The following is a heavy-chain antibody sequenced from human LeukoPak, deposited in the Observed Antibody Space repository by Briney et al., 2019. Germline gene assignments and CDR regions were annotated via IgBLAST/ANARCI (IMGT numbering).Heavy chain of an antibody. CDR1: GYTFTGYY. J-gene: IGHJ4*02. CDR2: INPNCGGT. CDR3: ARAIAAAGTNYFDY. V-gene: IGHV1-2*02. Sequence: ASVKVSCKASGYTFTGYYMHWVRQAPGQGLEWMGLINPNCGGTNYAQKFQGRVTMTTDTSISTAYMELSRLRSDDPGLCYCARAIAAAGTNYFDYWGQGTLVTVSS. D-gene: IGHD6-13*01.